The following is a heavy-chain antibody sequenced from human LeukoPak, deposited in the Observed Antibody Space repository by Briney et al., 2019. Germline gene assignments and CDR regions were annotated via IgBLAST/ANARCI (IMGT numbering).Heavy chain of an antibody. CDR3: AKGGKADY. Sequence: GGSLTLSCAASGFTFSSYSRSWLRQAPGKGLEWVSAISRSGGSTYYADSVKGRFTISRANSTNTLYLQMNRLRAEETAVYYCAKGGKADYWGQGTLVTVSS. CDR2: ISRSGGST. V-gene: IGHV3-23*01. CDR1: GFTFSSYS. J-gene: IGHJ4*02.